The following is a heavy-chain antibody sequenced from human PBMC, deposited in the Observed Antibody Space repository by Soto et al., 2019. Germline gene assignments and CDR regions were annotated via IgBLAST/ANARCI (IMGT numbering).Heavy chain of an antibody. J-gene: IGHJ6*02. Sequence: PGGSLRLSCVASGFSFSDSWMDWVRQAPGKGPEWVANINPGGSEKNCVDSVKGRFTISGDNAKNSLFLQMNNLRAEDTAVYYCASLGRHGWGQGTTVTVSS. CDR3: ASLGRHG. V-gene: IGHV3-7*01. CDR1: GFSFSDSW. CDR2: INPGGSEK. D-gene: IGHD3-16*01.